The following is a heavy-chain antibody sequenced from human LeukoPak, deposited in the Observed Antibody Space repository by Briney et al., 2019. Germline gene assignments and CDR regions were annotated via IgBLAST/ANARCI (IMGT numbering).Heavy chain of an antibody. CDR2: ISSNGGNT. D-gene: IGHD5-12*01. V-gene: IGHV3-64D*09. Sequence: GGSLRLSCSASGFTFSSYAMHWVRQAPGKGLEYVSAISSNGGNTYYADSVKGRFTISRDNSKNTLYLQMSSLRAEDTAVYYCVNSPYSSYGLGWFDPWGQGTLVTVSS. J-gene: IGHJ5*02. CDR1: GFTFSSYA. CDR3: VNSPYSSYGLGWFDP.